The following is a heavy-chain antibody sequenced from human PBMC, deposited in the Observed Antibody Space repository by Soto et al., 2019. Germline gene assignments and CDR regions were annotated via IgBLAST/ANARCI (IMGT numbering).Heavy chain of an antibody. Sequence: SETLSLTCTVSGGSINDYYWSWIRQPPGKGLEWIGYIYETGRTHYKPSLKSRLIISLDKSKNQFSLKLTSVTAADMAVYYCARHYDSSGYGGMDVWGQGTTVT. CDR2: IYETGRT. J-gene: IGHJ6*02. CDR3: ARHYDSSGYGGMDV. D-gene: IGHD3-22*01. CDR1: GGSINDYY. V-gene: IGHV4-59*08.